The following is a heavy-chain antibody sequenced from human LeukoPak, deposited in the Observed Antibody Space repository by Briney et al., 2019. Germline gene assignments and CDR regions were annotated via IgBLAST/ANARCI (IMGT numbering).Heavy chain of an antibody. J-gene: IGHJ4*02. CDR1: GGSISSYY. CDR3: ARFSYYGSGSSDY. CDR2: IYYSGST. V-gene: IGHV4-59*12. D-gene: IGHD3-10*01. Sequence: PSETLSLTCTVSGGSISSYYWSWIRQPPGKGLEWIGYIYYSGSTNYNPSLKSRVTISVDTSKNQFSLKLSSVTAADTAVYYCARFSYYGSGSSDYWGQGTLVTVSS.